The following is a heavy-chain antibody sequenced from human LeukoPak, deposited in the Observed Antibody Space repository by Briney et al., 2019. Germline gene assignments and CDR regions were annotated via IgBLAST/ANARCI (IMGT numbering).Heavy chain of an antibody. CDR3: AREKDYGDSRGLDP. CDR1: GGSISNYY. V-gene: IGHV4-4*07. CDR2: INTSGNT. J-gene: IGHJ5*02. D-gene: IGHD4-17*01. Sequence: SETLSLTCTVSGGSISNYYWSWIRQPAGKGLDGIGRINTSGNTNYNPSLKSRVTISVDTTKTQASLKLSSVTAADTAVYYCAREKDYGDSRGLDPWGQGALVTVSS.